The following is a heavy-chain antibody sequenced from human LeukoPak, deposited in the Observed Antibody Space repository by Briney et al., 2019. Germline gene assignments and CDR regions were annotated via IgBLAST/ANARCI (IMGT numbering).Heavy chain of an antibody. Sequence: GGSLRLSCAASGFTFSTYSINWVRQAPGKGLEWVSSISSSGYVQDADSAKGRFTISRDNAKNSLYLQMDSLRAEDTAVYYCARGLMVYATYYYYYMDAWGQGTTVTVSS. CDR2: ISSSGYV. CDR3: ARGLMVYATYYYYYMDA. J-gene: IGHJ6*03. D-gene: IGHD2-8*01. V-gene: IGHV3-21*01. CDR1: GFTFSTYS.